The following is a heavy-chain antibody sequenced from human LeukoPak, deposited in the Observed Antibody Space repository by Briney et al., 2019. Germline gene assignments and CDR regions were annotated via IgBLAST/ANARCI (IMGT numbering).Heavy chain of an antibody. D-gene: IGHD3-10*01. J-gene: IGHJ6*04. CDR3: ARDQWFGDQYYYGMDV. Sequence: SETLSLTCAVSGYSISSGYYWGRIRQPPGKGLEWIGSIYHSGSTYYNPSLKSRVTISVDTSKNQFSLKLSSVTAADTAVYYCARDQWFGDQYYYGMDVWGKGTTVTVSS. V-gene: IGHV4-38-2*02. CDR2: IYHSGST. CDR1: GYSISSGYY.